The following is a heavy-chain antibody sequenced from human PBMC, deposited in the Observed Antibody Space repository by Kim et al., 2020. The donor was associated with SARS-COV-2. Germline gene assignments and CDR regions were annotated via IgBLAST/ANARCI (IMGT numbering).Heavy chain of an antibody. D-gene: IGHD6-13*01. CDR3: ARKPTTSSWSYYFEY. Sequence: GGSLRLSCAASGFSFSNYAMFWVRQAPGKGLEWVALISYDGTNKDYADSVKGRFTISRDNSKSTLYLQMNSLRVADTAVYFCARKPTTSSWSYYFEYWGQRTLVTVYS. CDR1: GFSFSNYA. V-gene: IGHV3-30*04. J-gene: IGHJ4*01. CDR2: ISYDGTNK.